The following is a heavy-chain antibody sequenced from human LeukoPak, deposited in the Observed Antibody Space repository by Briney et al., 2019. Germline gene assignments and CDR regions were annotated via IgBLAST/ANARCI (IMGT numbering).Heavy chain of an antibody. J-gene: IGHJ5*02. CDR3: ATSPAGLFWFDP. Sequence: ATVKVSCKVSGYTLTELSMHWVRQAPGKGLEWMGGFDPEDGETIYAQKFQGRVTMTEDTSTDTAYMELSSLRSEDTAVYYCATSPAGLFWFDPWGQGTLVTVSS. CDR1: GYTLTELS. V-gene: IGHV1-24*01. CDR2: FDPEDGET.